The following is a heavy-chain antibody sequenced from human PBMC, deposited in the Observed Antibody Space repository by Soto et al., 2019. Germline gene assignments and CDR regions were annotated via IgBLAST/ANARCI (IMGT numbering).Heavy chain of an antibody. Sequence: PSETLSLTCTVSGGSISRGDYYWSLIRQPPGKGLEWIGYIYYSGSTNYNPSVQGRFTISRDNSKNTLYLQMNSLRPEDTAVYYCARTTVVSGTPDFDYWGQGTLVTVSS. J-gene: IGHJ4*02. V-gene: IGHV4-61*08. CDR1: GGSISRGDYY. D-gene: IGHD4-4*01. CDR2: IYYSGST. CDR3: ARTTVVSGTPDFDY.